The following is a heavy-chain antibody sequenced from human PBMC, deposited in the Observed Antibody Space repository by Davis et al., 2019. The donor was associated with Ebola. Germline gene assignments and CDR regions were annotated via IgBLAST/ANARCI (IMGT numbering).Heavy chain of an antibody. CDR1: GFTFSSYS. Sequence: PGGSLRLSCAASGFTFSSYSMNWVRQAPGKGLVWVSRINSDGSSTSYADSVKGRFTISRDNAKNSLYLQMNSLRAEDTAVYYCARWGTSPDCSSSSCSYYFDHWGQGTLVTVSS. J-gene: IGHJ4*02. D-gene: IGHD2-2*01. V-gene: IGHV3-74*01. CDR3: ARWGTSPDCSSSSCSYYFDH. CDR2: INSDGSST.